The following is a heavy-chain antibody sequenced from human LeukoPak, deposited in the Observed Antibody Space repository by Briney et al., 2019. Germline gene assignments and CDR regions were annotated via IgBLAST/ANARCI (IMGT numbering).Heavy chain of an antibody. J-gene: IGHJ4*02. V-gene: IGHV3-48*03. D-gene: IGHD3-22*01. CDR2: ITTSGSTM. Sequence: PGASLRLSCAASGFTLSTYEMNWVRQAPGKGLDWVSYITTSGSTMSYADSVKGRFTISRDNAKNSLYLQMNGLRAEDTAVYYCARRDFYDTTGYLFDYWGQGTLVTVSS. CDR3: ARRDFYDTTGYLFDY. CDR1: GFTLSTYE.